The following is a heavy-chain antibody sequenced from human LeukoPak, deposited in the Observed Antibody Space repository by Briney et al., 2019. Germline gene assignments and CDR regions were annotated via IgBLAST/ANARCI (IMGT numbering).Heavy chain of an antibody. CDR2: IYPGDSDT. CDR3: ARWDDYAWGSYQNPFFDY. D-gene: IGHD3-16*02. J-gene: IGHJ4*02. V-gene: IGHV5-51*01. Sequence: GESLKISCKGSGYSFTSYWIGWVRQMPGKGLEWMGIIYPGDSDTRYSPSFQGQVTISADKSISTAYLQWSSLKASDTAMYYCARWDDYAWGSYQNPFFDYWGQGTLVTVSS. CDR1: GYSFTSYW.